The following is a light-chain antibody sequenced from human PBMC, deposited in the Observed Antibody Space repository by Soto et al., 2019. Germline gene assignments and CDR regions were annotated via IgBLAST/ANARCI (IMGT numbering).Light chain of an antibody. J-gene: IGKJ1*01. CDR1: QSFSSNY. Sequence: EIVLTQSPGTLSLSPGERATLSCRASQSFSSNYLAWYQQKPGQGPRLLIYDASNRATGIPARFSGSGSGTDFTLTISSLEPEDFAVYYCQQRSNWPTFGQGTKVDI. CDR2: DAS. CDR3: QQRSNWPT. V-gene: IGKV3D-20*02.